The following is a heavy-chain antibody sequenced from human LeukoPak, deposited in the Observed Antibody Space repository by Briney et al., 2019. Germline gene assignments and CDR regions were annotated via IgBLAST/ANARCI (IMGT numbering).Heavy chain of an antibody. CDR1: GYTFTGCY. J-gene: IGHJ6*02. CDR2: INPNSGGT. D-gene: IGHD2-2*01. Sequence: GASVKVSRKASGYTFTGCYMHWVRQAPGQGLEWMGRINPNSGGTNYAQKFQGRVTMTRDTSISTAYMELSRLRSDDTAVYYCARGPYQLPEAGKYYYYGMDVWGQGTTVTVSS. CDR3: ARGPYQLPEAGKYYYYGMDV. V-gene: IGHV1-2*06.